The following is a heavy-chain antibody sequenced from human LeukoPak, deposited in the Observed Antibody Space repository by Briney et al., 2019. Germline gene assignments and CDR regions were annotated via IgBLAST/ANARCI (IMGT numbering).Heavy chain of an antibody. J-gene: IGHJ4*02. CDR1: GYSISSGYY. D-gene: IGHD6-13*01. CDR3: AGGRYDSSWSRFDY. CDR2: IYHSGST. V-gene: IGHV4-38-2*02. Sequence: SETLSLTCTVSGYSISSGYYWGWLRQPPGKGLEWIGSIYHSGSTYYNPSLKSRVTISVDTSKNQFSLKLSSVTAADTAVYYCAGGRYDSSWSRFDYWGQGTLVTVSS.